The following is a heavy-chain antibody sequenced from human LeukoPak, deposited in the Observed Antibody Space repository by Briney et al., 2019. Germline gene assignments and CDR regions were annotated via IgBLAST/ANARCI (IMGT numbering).Heavy chain of an antibody. CDR1: GASINSTNFY. D-gene: IGHD3-10*01. CDR3: ARQGTMTRGGYWLDP. Sequence: PSETLSLTCSVSGASINSTNFYWSWIRQPPGKGLKSIGSISYTGNTYSNPSLNSRVTMSVDTSKNQFSLKLSSVTAADTAVYYCARQGTMTRGGYWLDPWGRGTLVTVSS. CDR2: ISYTGNT. V-gene: IGHV4-39*01. J-gene: IGHJ5*02.